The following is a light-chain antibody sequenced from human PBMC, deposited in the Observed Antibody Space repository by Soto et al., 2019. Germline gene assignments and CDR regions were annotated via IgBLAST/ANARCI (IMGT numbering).Light chain of an antibody. V-gene: IGKV1D-13*01. CDR2: DAS. CDR3: QQFNNYSLT. Sequence: IQMTQSPSAMSASLGDRVTITCRASQGISSALAWYQLKPGKAPKLLIYDASNLEGGVPSRFSGSGSGTDFTLTISSLQPEDFATYYCQQFNNYSLTFGGGTKVDIK. CDR1: QGISSA. J-gene: IGKJ4*01.